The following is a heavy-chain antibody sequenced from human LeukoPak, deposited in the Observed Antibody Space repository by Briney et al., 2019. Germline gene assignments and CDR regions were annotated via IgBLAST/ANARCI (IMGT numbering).Heavy chain of an antibody. J-gene: IGHJ6*02. CDR2: IRTTAEGAKYA. D-gene: IGHD2-2*01. CDR3: ARWYCSSTNCDSHYYGMDV. CDR1: GFTFSSYA. Sequence: PGGSLRLSCAASGFTFSSYAMSWVRQAPGKGLEWISNIRTTAEGAKYAYYADSVKGRFTISRDNAKNSLYLQMNSLRAEDTAVYYCARWYCSSTNCDSHYYGMDVWGQGTTVTVTS. V-gene: IGHV3-21*05.